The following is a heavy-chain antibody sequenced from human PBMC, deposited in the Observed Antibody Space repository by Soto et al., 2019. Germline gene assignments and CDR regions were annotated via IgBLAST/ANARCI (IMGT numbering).Heavy chain of an antibody. CDR1: GFSLTTSGVG. CDR2: IYWDDDQ. V-gene: IGHV2-5*02. D-gene: IGHD5-12*01. Sequence: QITLKESGPTQVKPTQTLTLTCTFSGFSLTTSGVGVGWIRQPPGKALEWLAVIYWDDDQRYSPSLKNRLTITKDTSKKQVVLAMTDMDPVDTGTYFCARRRIYNGYDSWGQGTLVTVSS. CDR3: ARRRIYNGYDS. J-gene: IGHJ1*01.